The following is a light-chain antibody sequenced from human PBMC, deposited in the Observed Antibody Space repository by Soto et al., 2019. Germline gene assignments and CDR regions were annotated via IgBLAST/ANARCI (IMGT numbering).Light chain of an antibody. Sequence: DIQMTQSPSTLSGSVGDRVTITCRASQTISSLLAWYQQKPGKAPKLLIYKASTVKSGVPSRVSGSGSGTESTLTITSLQPDDFANYYAQHYSRYSEACGQGINVE. J-gene: IGKJ1*01. V-gene: IGKV1-5*03. CDR1: QTISSL. CDR3: QHYSRYSEA. CDR2: KAS.